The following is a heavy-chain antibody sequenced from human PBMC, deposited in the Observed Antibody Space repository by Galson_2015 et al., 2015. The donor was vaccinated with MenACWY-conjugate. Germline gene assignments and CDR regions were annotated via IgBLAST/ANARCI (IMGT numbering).Heavy chain of an antibody. J-gene: IGHJ6*02. CDR1: GFTFDAYG. Sequence: SLRLSCAASGFTFDAYGMSWVRQAPGKGLEWVSVINWNGVSTDYADSVKGRFTISRDNAKKSLYLEMTSLRGDDTALYYCARDRATVTNYYDYGMDVWGQGTTVTVSS. V-gene: IGHV3-20*04. CDR2: INWNGVST. D-gene: IGHD4-17*01. CDR3: ARDRATVTNYYDYGMDV.